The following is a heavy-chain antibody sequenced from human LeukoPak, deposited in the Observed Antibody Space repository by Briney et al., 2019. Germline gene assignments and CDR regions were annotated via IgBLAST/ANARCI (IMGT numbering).Heavy chain of an antibody. D-gene: IGHD6-13*01. CDR1: GGTFSSYA. CDR2: IIPIFGTA. V-gene: IGHV1-69*01. J-gene: IGHJ4*02. Sequence: SVKVSCKASGGTFSSYAISWVRQAPGQGLEWMGGIIPIFGTANYAQKFQGRVTITADESTSTAYMELSSLRSEDTAVYYCATSSVGIAAAGLDYWGQGTLVTVSS. CDR3: ATSSVGIAAAGLDY.